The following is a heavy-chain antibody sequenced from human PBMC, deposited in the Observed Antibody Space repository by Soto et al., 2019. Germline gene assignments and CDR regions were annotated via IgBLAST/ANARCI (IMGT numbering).Heavy chain of an antibody. D-gene: IGHD6-13*01. CDR2: ISPTGGST. Sequence: EVQLLESGGGLVQPGGSLRLSCAGSGYTHTFNTYAMSWVRQAPGKGLEWVAGISPTGGSTYYADSVKGRFTISRDNSKGTLCLQMSSLRVEVAAVYFCAKVKRGIAPTMGGGFDSWGRGTLVTVSS. CDR1: GYTHTFNTYA. V-gene: IGHV3-23*01. J-gene: IGHJ4*02. CDR3: AKVKRGIAPTMGGGFDS.